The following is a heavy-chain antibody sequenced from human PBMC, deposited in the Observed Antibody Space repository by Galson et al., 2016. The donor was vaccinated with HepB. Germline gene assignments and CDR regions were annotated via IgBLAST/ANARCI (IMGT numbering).Heavy chain of an antibody. D-gene: IGHD2-2*01. Sequence: LTCAVSGGSINSPTWWSWVRQPPGKGLEWIGDAFQSGDTNYNPSLKSRVTILVDRSKNQFSLRLTSVTAADTAVYYCASLPLGYCSGPSCYWEFDFWGQGTLVIVSS. J-gene: IGHJ4*02. CDR2: AFQSGDT. CDR3: ASLPLGYCSGPSCYWEFDF. V-gene: IGHV4-4*02. CDR1: GGSINSPTW.